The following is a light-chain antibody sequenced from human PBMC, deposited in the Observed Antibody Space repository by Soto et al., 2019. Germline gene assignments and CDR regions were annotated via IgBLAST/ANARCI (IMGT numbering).Light chain of an antibody. J-gene: IGKJ2*03. CDR3: QHRSSGYS. V-gene: IGKV3-11*01. Sequence: EIVLTQSPATLSLSPGERATLSCRASQSIGSYLAWYQQKPGRAPRLLIYDASNRASGLPARFSGSGSGTDFTLTISSLVPEDFAVYYCQHRSSGYSFGRGTKLEIE. CDR2: DAS. CDR1: QSIGSY.